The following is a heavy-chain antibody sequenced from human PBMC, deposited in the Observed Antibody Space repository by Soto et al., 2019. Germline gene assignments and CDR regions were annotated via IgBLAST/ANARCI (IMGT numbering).Heavy chain of an antibody. CDR1: GYSFTGYH. V-gene: IGHV1-2*02. D-gene: IGHD3-9*01. CDR2: MNPISGVT. J-gene: IGHJ6*04. Sequence: ASVKVSCKASGYSFTGYHIHWVRQAPGQGLEWMGWMNPISGVTNYAQKFQGRVAMTRDTAISTAYMELRGLRSDDTAVYYCARFPRDHGILPGPTGYYYGMDVWGKGTTVTVSS. CDR3: ARFPRDHGILPGPTGYYYGMDV.